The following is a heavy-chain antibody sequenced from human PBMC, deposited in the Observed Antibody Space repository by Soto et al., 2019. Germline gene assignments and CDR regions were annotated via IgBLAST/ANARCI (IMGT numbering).Heavy chain of an antibody. D-gene: IGHD3-22*01. Sequence: EVQLLESGGGLVQPGGSLRLSCAASGFTFSSYAMSLVRQAPGKGLEWISAISGSGDSTYYADSVTGRFTISRDSSKNTLYLQMNSLRADDTAVYYCAKWSSAYRTYYFDNWGQGTLVTVSS. V-gene: IGHV3-23*01. CDR3: AKWSSAYRTYYFDN. CDR2: ISGSGDST. J-gene: IGHJ4*02. CDR1: GFTFSSYA.